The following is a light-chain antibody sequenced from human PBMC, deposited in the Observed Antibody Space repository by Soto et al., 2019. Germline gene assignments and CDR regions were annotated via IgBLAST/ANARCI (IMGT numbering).Light chain of an antibody. Sequence: QPVLTQSPSASASLGASVKLTCTLSRGHRSYTIAWHQQQPEKCPRFLMKVKSDGSYIKGDGIPDSFSGSIAGAELHIGISNLQCGDEADYSFQSWGNGNQSVFGVGTKVTV. CDR1: RGHRSYT. CDR2: VKSDGSY. CDR3: QSWGNGNQSV. V-gene: IGLV4-69*01. J-gene: IGLJ3*02.